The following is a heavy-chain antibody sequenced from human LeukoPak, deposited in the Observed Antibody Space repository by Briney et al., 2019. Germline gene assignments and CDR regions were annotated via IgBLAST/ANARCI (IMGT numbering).Heavy chain of an antibody. CDR2: LYSGGDT. V-gene: IGHV3-66*01. J-gene: IGHJ4*02. Sequence: GGSLRLSCAASGFAVTYNYMSWVRQAPGRGLEFVSVLYSGGDTYYADSVKGRFTISGDNSKNTLSLQMNSLRAEDTAVYYCARDSIDFWSGLIPYWGQGTLSPSPQ. D-gene: IGHD3-3*01. CDR1: GFAVTYNY. CDR3: ARDSIDFWSGLIPY.